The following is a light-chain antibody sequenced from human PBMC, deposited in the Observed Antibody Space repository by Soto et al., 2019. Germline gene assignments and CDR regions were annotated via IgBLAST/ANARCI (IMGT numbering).Light chain of an antibody. J-gene: IGLJ2*01. Sequence: QAVVTQEPSLSVSPGGTVTLTCGLSSGSVSTNYYPSWYQQTPGQAPRTLIYSTNTRSSGVPDRFSGSILGNKAALTITGAQADDESDYHCVLYMGSGISVFGGGTKLTVL. CDR2: STN. CDR3: VLYMGSGISV. CDR1: SGSVSTNYY. V-gene: IGLV8-61*01.